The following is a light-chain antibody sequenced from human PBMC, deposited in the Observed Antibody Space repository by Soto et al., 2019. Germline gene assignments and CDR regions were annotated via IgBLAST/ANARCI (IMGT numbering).Light chain of an antibody. J-gene: IGLJ7*01. CDR2: EGS. V-gene: IGLV2-23*01. CDR3: CSYAGSSTPV. CDR1: SSDVGSYNL. Sequence: QSALTQPASVSGSPGQSITISCTGTSSDVGSYNLVSWYQQHPGKAPKLMIYEGSKRPSGVSNRFSGSKSGNTASLTISGLQAEDVADYYCCSYAGSSTPVFGGGTQLTVL.